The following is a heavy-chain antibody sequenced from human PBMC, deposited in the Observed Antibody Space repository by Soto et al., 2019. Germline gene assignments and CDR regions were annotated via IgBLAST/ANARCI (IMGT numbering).Heavy chain of an antibody. V-gene: IGHV1-18*04. CDR1: GYTFNSYG. CDR3: ARDRVLPAAVQIYFDY. D-gene: IGHD2-2*02. CDR2: ISAYNGDT. J-gene: IGHJ4*02. Sequence: ASVKVSCKASGYTFNSYGISWVRQAPGQGLEWMGWISAYNGDTHYAQSLQGRVALTTDTSTSTAYMELRSLRSDDTAVYYCARDRVLPAAVQIYFDYWGQGTLVTVSS.